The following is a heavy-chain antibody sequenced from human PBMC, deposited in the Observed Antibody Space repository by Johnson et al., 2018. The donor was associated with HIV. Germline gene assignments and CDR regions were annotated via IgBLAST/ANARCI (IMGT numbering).Heavy chain of an antibody. CDR1: GFTFDDYA. CDR2: SSWNSGSM. CDR3: ALSYSLDAFDI. J-gene: IGHJ3*02. Sequence: VQLVESGGGLVQPGRSLRLSCAASGFTFDDYAMHWVRQAPGKGLEWVSGSSWNSGSMGYADSVKGRFTISRDNAKNSLYLQMNSLKTEDTAVYCCALSYSLDAFDIWGQGTMVTVSS. V-gene: IGHV3-9*01. D-gene: IGHD2-21*01.